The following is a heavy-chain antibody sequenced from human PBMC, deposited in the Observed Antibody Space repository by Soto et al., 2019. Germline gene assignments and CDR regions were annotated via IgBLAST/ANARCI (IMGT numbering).Heavy chain of an antibody. CDR2: IWYDGSNK. D-gene: IGHD6-13*01. J-gene: IGHJ3*02. CDR1: GFTFSSYD. CDR3: ARAQYSSSYSDAFDI. V-gene: IGHV3-33*01. Sequence: GGSLRLSCAASGFTFSSYDMHWVRQAPGKGLEWVAVIWYDGSNKYYADSVKGRFTISRDNSKNTLYLQMNSLRAEDTAVYYCARAQYSSSYSDAFDIWGQGTMVTVSS.